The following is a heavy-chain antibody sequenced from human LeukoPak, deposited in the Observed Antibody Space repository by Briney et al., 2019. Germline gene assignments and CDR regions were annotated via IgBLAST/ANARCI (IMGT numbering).Heavy chain of an antibody. CDR2: IFGDGPGL. CDR3: TREGGSTDAGF. J-gene: IGHJ4*02. D-gene: IGHD5/OR15-5a*01. Sequence: PGGSLRLSCEASGFSFSASSMNWVRQAPGKGLERVSSIFGDGPGLYYADSVKGRFTISRDNGKNSVYLEMNSLRDDDTAVYYCTREGGSTDAGFWGQGTLVTVSS. CDR1: GFSFSASS. V-gene: IGHV3-21*06.